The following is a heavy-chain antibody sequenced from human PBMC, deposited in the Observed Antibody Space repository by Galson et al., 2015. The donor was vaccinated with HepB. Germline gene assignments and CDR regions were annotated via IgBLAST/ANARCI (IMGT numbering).Heavy chain of an antibody. Sequence: SETLSLTCAVSGGSISSSNWWSWVRQPPGKGLEWIGDIYHSGSTNYNPSLKSRVTISVDKSKNQFSLKLSSVTAADTAVYYCARAKGIVATISSHNWFDPWGQGTLVTVSS. V-gene: IGHV4-4*02. CDR1: GGSISSSNW. CDR3: ARAKGIVATISSHNWFDP. J-gene: IGHJ5*02. CDR2: IYHSGST. D-gene: IGHD5-12*01.